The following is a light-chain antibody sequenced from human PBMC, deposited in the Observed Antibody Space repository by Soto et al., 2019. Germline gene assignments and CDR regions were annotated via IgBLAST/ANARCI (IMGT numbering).Light chain of an antibody. CDR3: PQYKNWRPWT. J-gene: IGKJ1*01. CDR1: QSVSGN. V-gene: IGKV3D-15*01. CDR2: GAS. Sequence: EIVMTQSPATLSSPPGARAALSCRASQSVSGNLAWYQQKPGQAPRLLIYGASSRATGIPARCSGSESGTEFTRTTSSLESEDVVLYYCPQYKNWRPWTFCQGTK.